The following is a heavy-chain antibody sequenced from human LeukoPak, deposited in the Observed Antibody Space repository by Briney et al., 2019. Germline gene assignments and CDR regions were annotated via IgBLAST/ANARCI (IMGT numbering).Heavy chain of an antibody. J-gene: IGHJ5*02. Sequence: PSETLSLTCTVSGGSISSYYWSWIRQPPGKGLEWIGYIYYSGSTNYNPSLKSRVTISVDTSKNQSPLKLSSVTAADTAVYYCARDPDSSGWYGGSWFDPWGQGTLVTVSS. CDR1: GGSISSYY. CDR3: ARDPDSSGWYGGSWFDP. V-gene: IGHV4-59*01. CDR2: IYYSGST. D-gene: IGHD6-19*01.